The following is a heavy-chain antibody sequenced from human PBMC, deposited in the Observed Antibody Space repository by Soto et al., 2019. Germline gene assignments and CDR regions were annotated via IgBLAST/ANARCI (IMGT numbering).Heavy chain of an antibody. CDR2: VIPIFGTP. V-gene: IGHV1-69*01. D-gene: IGHD2-2*01. CDR1: GGDFKNSI. CDR3: ARVGSCLSSSCLCYGMDV. J-gene: IGHJ6*02. Sequence: VQLVQSGAEVRKPGSSVKVSCKASGGDFKNSIIAWVRQAPGHGLEWMGGVIPIFGTPNFVQKFQDRVTITADEATSTTYMELRSLRSEDTAVYYCARVGSCLSSSCLCYGMDVWGQGTTVIVSS.